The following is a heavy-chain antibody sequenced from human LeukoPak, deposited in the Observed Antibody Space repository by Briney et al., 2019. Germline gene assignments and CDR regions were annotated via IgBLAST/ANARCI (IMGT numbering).Heavy chain of an antibody. J-gene: IGHJ6*03. V-gene: IGHV1-2*02. D-gene: IGHD5-18*01. CDR1: GYTFTGYY. CDR3: ARVDTAMVTNYYYYYMDV. Sequence: GASVKVSCKASGYTFTGYYMHWVRQAPGQGLEWMGWINPNSGGTNYAQKFQGRVTMTRDTSISTAYMELSRLRSDDTAVYYCARVDTAMVTNYYYYYMDVWGKGTTVTVSS. CDR2: INPNSGGT.